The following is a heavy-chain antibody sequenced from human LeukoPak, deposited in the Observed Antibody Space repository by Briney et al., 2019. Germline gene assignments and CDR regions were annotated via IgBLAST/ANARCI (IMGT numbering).Heavy chain of an antibody. CDR1: GFTFSSYG. CDR2: IWSDGYNK. D-gene: IGHD2-2*01. V-gene: IGHV3-33*01. J-gene: IGHJ5*02. CDR3: ARESVPAAIHSWFDP. Sequence: PGRSLRLSCAASGFTFSSYGMHWVRQAPGKGLEWVAIIWSDGYNKYYADSVEGRFTISRDNSKNTLYLQMNSLRAEDTAVYYCARESVPAAIHSWFDPWGQGTLVTVSS.